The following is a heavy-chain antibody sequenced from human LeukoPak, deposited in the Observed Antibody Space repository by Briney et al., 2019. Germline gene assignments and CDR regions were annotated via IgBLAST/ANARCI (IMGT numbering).Heavy chain of an antibody. V-gene: IGHV1-46*01. CDR1: GYTFTSYY. Sequence: ASVKVSCKASGYTFTSYYMHWVRQAPGQGLEWMGIINHSGGSTSYAQKFQGRVTMTRDTSTSTVYMELSSLRSEDTAVYYCARELAVIVGATRSRNWFDPWGQGTLVTVSS. J-gene: IGHJ5*02. D-gene: IGHD1-26*01. CDR3: ARELAVIVGATRSRNWFDP. CDR2: INHSGGST.